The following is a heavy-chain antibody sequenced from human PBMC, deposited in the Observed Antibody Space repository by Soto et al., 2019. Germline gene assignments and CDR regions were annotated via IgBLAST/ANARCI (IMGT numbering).Heavy chain of an antibody. Sequence: GGSLRLSCPASGFTFSSYGMHGVRQAPGKGLEWVAAIWYDGSNKYYADSVKGRFTISRDNSKNTLYLQMNSLRAEDTAVYYCARESDYYDSSGYYYVNYFDYWGQGT. CDR2: IWYDGSNK. D-gene: IGHD3-22*01. CDR3: ARESDYYDSSGYYYVNYFDY. J-gene: IGHJ4*02. CDR1: GFTFSSYG. V-gene: IGHV3-33*01.